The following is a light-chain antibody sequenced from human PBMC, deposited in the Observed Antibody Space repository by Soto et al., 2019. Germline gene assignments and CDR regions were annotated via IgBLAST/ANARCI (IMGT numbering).Light chain of an antibody. V-gene: IGKV1-5*03. J-gene: IGKJ1*01. CDR1: QSISSW. CDR2: KAS. CDR3: QQYNSYST. Sequence: DIQMTQSPSTLSASVGDRVTITCRASQSISSWLAWDQQKPGKDPKLLIYKASSLESGVPSRFSGSGSGTEFTLTIRSLQPDDVATYYCQQYNSYSTCGQGTKVEIK.